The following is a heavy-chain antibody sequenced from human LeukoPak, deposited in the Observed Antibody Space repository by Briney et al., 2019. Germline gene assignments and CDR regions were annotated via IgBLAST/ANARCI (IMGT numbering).Heavy chain of an antibody. CDR2: ISYDGDNT. CDR1: GFTLSTYF. V-gene: IGHV3-30*01. Sequence: PGGSLRLFCAASGFTLSTYFMHWVRQAPGKGLEWVAYISYDGDNTYYADFVKGRFTISRDNSKHTLYLLVNSLAVEDTAVYYCARGDYEVYWGQGTLVTVSS. CDR3: ARGDYEVY. J-gene: IGHJ4*02. D-gene: IGHD4-17*01.